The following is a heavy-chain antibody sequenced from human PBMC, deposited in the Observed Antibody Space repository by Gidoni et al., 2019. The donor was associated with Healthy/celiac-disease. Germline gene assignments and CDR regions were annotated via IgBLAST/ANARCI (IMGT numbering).Heavy chain of an antibody. Sequence: EVQLLESGGGLVQPGGALSLSCAASGFTFSSYDMSWVRQAPGTGLEWVTAIGGSGGSTYYADSVKGRFTISRDNSKNTLYLQMNSLRAEDTAVYYCAKVGYYYDSSGYYFDYWGQGTLVTVSS. D-gene: IGHD3-22*01. CDR1: GFTFSSYD. CDR3: AKVGYYYDSSGYYFDY. V-gene: IGHV3-23*01. CDR2: IGGSGGST. J-gene: IGHJ4*02.